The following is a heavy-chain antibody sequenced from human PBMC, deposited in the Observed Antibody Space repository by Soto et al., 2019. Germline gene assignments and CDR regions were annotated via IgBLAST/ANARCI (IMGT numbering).Heavy chain of an antibody. V-gene: IGHV4-59*08. Sequence: SETLSLTCTVSGGSICRYYWSLILQPPVKGLEGIGYIYYCGSTNYNPSLKSRVTISVDTSKNQFSLKLSSVTAADTAVYYCARHFGMEDDAFDIWGQGTMVTVSS. CDR3: ARHFGMEDDAFDI. D-gene: IGHD3-16*01. CDR2: IYYCGST. J-gene: IGHJ3*02. CDR1: GGSICRYY.